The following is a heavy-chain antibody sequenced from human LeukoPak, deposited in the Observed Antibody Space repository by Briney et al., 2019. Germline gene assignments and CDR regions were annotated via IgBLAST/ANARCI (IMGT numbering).Heavy chain of an antibody. D-gene: IGHD3-16*01. CDR1: GFNFSTYS. CDR2: LSSSSSYI. CDR3: ARVNGLRFPPAADAFDI. V-gene: IGHV3-21*01. J-gene: IGHJ3*02. Sequence: GGSLRLSCAASGFNFSTYSINWVRQAPGKGLEWVSSLSSSSSYIYYADSVKGRFTISRDNAKNSLYLQMNSLGAEDTAVYYCARVNGLRFPPAADAFDIWGQGTMVTVSS.